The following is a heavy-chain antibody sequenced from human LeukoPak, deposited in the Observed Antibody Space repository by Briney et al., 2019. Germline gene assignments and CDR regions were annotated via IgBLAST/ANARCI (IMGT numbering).Heavy chain of an antibody. V-gene: IGHV3-48*01. CDR1: GFTFSSYS. D-gene: IGHD3-3*01. CDR2: ISSSSSTI. J-gene: IGHJ6*02. Sequence: GGSLRLSCAASGFTFSSYSMNWVRQAPGKGLEWVSYISSSSSTIYYADSVKGRFTISRDNAKNSLYLQMNSLRAEDTAVYYCARDLLELAYYDFWSGYYRLEYYYYYYGMGVWGQGTTVTVSS. CDR3: ARDLLELAYYDFWSGYYRLEYYYYYYGMGV.